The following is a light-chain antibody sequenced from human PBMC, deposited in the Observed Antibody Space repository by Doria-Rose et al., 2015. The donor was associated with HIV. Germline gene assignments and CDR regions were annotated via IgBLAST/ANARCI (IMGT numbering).Light chain of an antibody. CDR1: ITSA. J-gene: IGKJ3*01. CDR3: QQFNSYPT. V-gene: IGKV1-13*02. Sequence: ITSALAWYQQTPGKAPDLLIYDASTLQSGVPSRFSGSGSGTDFTLTISNLQPEDFATYYCQQFNSYPTFGPGTKVDIK. CDR2: DAS.